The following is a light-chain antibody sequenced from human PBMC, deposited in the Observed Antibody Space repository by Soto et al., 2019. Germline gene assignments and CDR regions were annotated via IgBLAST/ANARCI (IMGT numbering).Light chain of an antibody. CDR3: SSYTSSSTYVV. CDR1: SSDIGGYNY. V-gene: IGLV2-14*01. J-gene: IGLJ2*01. Sequence: QSALTQPASVSGSPGQSITISCTGTSSDIGGYNYVSWYQQHPGKAPKLMIYAVTNRPSGVSNRFSGSKSANTASLTISGLQAEDEADYYCSSYTSSSTYVVFGGGTKVTVL. CDR2: AVT.